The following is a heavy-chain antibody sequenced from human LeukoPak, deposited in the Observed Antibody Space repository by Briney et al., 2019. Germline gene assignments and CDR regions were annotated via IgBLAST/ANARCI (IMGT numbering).Heavy chain of an antibody. J-gene: IGHJ4*02. Sequence: GGSLRLSCAASGFIFGSFWMSWVRQAPGKGLEWVANIKQDGSEKYYVDSVKGRFTISRDNADNSLYLQMNSLRAEDTAVYYCARGRSTYYLDYWGQGTLVTVSS. CDR1: GFIFGSFW. CDR3: ARGRSTYYLDY. D-gene: IGHD1-1*01. CDR2: IKQDGSEK. V-gene: IGHV3-7*03.